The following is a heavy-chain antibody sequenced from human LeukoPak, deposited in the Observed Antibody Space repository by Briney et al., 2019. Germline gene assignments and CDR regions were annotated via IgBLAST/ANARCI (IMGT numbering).Heavy chain of an antibody. D-gene: IGHD2-2*01. V-gene: IGHV3-7*01. J-gene: IGHJ2*01. CDR1: GFTFSSYW. Sequence: GSLRLSCAASGFTFSSYWMSWVRQAPGKGLEWVANIKQDGSEKYYVDSVKGRFTISRDNAKNSLYLQMNSLRAEDTAVYYCARVPRIDYCSSTSCPRGWYFDLWGRGTLVTVSS. CDR2: IKQDGSEK. CDR3: ARVPRIDYCSSTSCPRGWYFDL.